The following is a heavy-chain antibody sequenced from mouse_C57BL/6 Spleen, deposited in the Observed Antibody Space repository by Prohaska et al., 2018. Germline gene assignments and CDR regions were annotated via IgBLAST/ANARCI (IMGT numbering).Heavy chain of an antibody. CDR3: AEIYYYGSKAY. CDR1: GYTFTDYN. J-gene: IGHJ3*01. CDR2: INPNNGGT. V-gene: IGHV1-22*01. D-gene: IGHD1-1*01. Sequence: EVQLQQSGPELVKPGASVKMSCKASGYTFTDYNMHWVKQSHGTSLEWIGYINPNNGGTSYNQKFKGKATLTVNKSSSTAYMELRSLTSEDSAVYYCAEIYYYGSKAYWGQGTLVTVSA.